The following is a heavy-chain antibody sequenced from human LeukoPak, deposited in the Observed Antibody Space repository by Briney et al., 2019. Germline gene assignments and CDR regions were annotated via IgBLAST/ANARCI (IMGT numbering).Heavy chain of an antibody. CDR1: GYTFTSYY. CDR2: INPSGGST. CDR3: ARDLYDILTGYYKALGY. D-gene: IGHD3-9*01. V-gene: IGHV1-46*01. Sequence: ASVKVSCKASGYTFTSYYMHWVRQAPGQGLEWMGIINPSGGSTSYAQKFQGRVTMTRDMSTSTVYMELSSLRSEDTAVYYCARDLYDILTGYYKALGYWGQGTLVTVSS. J-gene: IGHJ4*02.